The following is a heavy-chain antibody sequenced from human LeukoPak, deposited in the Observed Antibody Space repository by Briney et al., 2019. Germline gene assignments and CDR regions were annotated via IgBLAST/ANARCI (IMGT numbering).Heavy chain of an antibody. D-gene: IGHD2-15*01. J-gene: IGHJ4*02. CDR3: ARRSAIFDY. V-gene: IGHV4-59*08. CDR2: IFYSGTT. Sequence: SETLSLTCTVSGGSISLYFWSWIRQPPGKRLEWIGYIFYSGTTNYNPSLKSRVTISVDTSKNQFSLKLSSVTAAHTAVYYCARRSAIFDYWGQGTLVTVSS. CDR1: GGSISLYF.